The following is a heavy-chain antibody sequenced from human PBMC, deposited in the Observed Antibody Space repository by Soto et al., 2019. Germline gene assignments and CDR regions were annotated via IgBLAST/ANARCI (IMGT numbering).Heavy chain of an antibody. Sequence: PGVSLRLSCGASGFTFSTYGMHMVRQTPGKGLEWVAVISYDGTNKFYSDSVKGRFTISRDNFKNTLTLQMNSLRADDTAVYSCAKDLQSYGDYDYYCYGMDVWGLGT. V-gene: IGHV3-30*18. CDR3: AKDLQSYGDYDYYCYGMDV. CDR2: ISYDGTNK. CDR1: GFTFSTYG. D-gene: IGHD4-17*01. J-gene: IGHJ6*02.